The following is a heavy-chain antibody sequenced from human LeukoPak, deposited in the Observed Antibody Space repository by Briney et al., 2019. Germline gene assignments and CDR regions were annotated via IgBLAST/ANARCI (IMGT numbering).Heavy chain of an antibody. D-gene: IGHD6-13*01. CDR2: IYSSGST. J-gene: IGHJ4*02. Sequence: SETLSLTCTVSGGSISSYYWSWIRQPPGKGLEWIGYIYSSGSTNYNPSLKSRVTMSVGTSSNQFSLKLNSMTAAGTAVYYCARVHSSSWYAFDYWGQGTLVTVSS. CDR1: GGSISSYY. CDR3: ARVHSSSWYAFDY. V-gene: IGHV4-59*01.